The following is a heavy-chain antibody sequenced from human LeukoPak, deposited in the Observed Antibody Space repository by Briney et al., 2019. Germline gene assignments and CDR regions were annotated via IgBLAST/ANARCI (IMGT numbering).Heavy chain of an antibody. CDR3: ARHRGYDSSPHYYYGMDV. D-gene: IGHD5-12*01. CDR1: GGSISSYY. Sequence: SETLSLTCTVSGGSISSYYWSWIRQPPGKGLEWIGYIYYSGSTNYNPSLKSRVTISVDTSKNQFSLKLSSVTAADTAVYYCARHRGYDSSPHYYYGMDVWGQGTTVTVSS. CDR2: IYYSGST. V-gene: IGHV4-59*08. J-gene: IGHJ6*02.